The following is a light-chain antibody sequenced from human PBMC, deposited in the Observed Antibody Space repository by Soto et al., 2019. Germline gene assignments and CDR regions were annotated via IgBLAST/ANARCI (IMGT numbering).Light chain of an antibody. J-gene: IGLJ1*01. CDR2: EGS. Sequence: QSVLTQPASVSGSPGQSIAISCTGTSIDVGSYNPVSWYQQHPGKAPKLMIYEGSKRPSGVSNRFSGSKSGNTASLTISGLQAEDEADYYCCSYAGSSTFYVFXTGTKVTVL. V-gene: IGLV2-23*01. CDR3: CSYAGSSTFYV. CDR1: SIDVGSYNP.